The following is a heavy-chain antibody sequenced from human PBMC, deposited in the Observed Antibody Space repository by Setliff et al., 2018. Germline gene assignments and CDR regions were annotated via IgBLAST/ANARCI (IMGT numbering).Heavy chain of an antibody. D-gene: IGHD4-17*01. CDR2: IYHSGRT. CDR3: ARDYGDSNWFDP. CDR1: GGSISSSNW. Sequence: PSETLSLTCAVSGGSISSSNWWSWVRQPPGKGLEWIGEIYHSGRTYYNPSLKSRVIILVDTSKNQFSLKLSSVTAADTAVYYCARDYGDSNWFDPWGQGTLVTVSS. V-gene: IGHV4-4*02. J-gene: IGHJ5*02.